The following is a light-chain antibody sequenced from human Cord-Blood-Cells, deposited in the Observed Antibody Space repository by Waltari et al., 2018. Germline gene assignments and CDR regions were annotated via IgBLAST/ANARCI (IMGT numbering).Light chain of an antibody. Sequence: DIVMTQSPDSLAVSLGERATINCKSSQSVLYSSNNKNYLAWYQQKPGQPPKLLIYWASTRKSGVPGRFSGSGSGTDFTITISSLQAQDVAVYYCQQYYSTPTFGQGTKLEIK. CDR3: QQYYSTPT. CDR1: QSVLYSSNNKNY. CDR2: WAS. V-gene: IGKV4-1*01. J-gene: IGKJ2*01.